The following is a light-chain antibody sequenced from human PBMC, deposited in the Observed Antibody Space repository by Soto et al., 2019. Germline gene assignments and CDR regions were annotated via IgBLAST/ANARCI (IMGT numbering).Light chain of an antibody. J-gene: IGKJ1*01. CDR2: DAS. CDR3: QQYNSYPWT. V-gene: IGKV1-5*01. Sequence: DIQMTQSPSTLSASVGDRVTITCRASQTISNRLAWYQHTPGKAPKYLIYDASSLESGAPSRFSGSGSGTEFTLSISSLQPDDFATYYCQQYNSYPWTFGQGTKVDIK. CDR1: QTISNR.